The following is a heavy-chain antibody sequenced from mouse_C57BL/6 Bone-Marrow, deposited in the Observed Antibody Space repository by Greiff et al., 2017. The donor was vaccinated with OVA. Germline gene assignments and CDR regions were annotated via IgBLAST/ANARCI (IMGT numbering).Heavy chain of an antibody. D-gene: IGHD1-1*01. Sequence: VKLVESGPGLVQPSQSLSITCTVSGFSLTSYGVHWVRQSPGKGLEWLGVIWSGGSTDYNAAFISRLSISKDNSKSQVFFKMNSLQADDTAIYYCARTDYGTQFAYWGQGTLVTVSA. V-gene: IGHV2-2*01. J-gene: IGHJ3*01. CDR2: IWSGGST. CDR1: GFSLTSYG. CDR3: ARTDYGTQFAY.